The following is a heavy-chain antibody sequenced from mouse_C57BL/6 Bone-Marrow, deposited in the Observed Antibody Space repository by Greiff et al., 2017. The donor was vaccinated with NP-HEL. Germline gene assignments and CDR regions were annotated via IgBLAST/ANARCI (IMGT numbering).Heavy chain of an antibody. Sequence: EVKLMESGAELVRPGASVKLSCTASGFNITDDNMHWVKQRPEQGLEWIGWIDPENGATEYASKFQGKATITADTSSNTAYLQLSSLTSEDTAVYFCTPLDPVSSSYWYFDVWGTGTTVTVSS. J-gene: IGHJ1*03. CDR2: IDPENGAT. CDR3: TPLDPVSSSYWYFDV. D-gene: IGHD1-1*01. CDR1: GFNITDDN. V-gene: IGHV14-4*01.